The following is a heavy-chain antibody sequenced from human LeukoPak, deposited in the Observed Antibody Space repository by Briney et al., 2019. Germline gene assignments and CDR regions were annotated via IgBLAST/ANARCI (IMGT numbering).Heavy chain of an antibody. D-gene: IGHD5-18*01. CDR2: IYYSGIT. CDR3: ARQDSAYTYDWFDP. V-gene: IGHV4-59*08. CDR1: DDSISSYS. Sequence: PSETLSLTCSVSDDSISSYSWSWIRQPPGMGLEWIGYIYYSGITTYNPSLKSRVTISVDTSKNQFSLKPSSVTAADTAVYYCARQDSAYTYDWFDPWGQGTLVTVSS. J-gene: IGHJ5*02.